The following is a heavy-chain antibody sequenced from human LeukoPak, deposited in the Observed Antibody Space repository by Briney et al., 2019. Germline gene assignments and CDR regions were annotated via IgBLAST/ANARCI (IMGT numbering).Heavy chain of an antibody. J-gene: IGHJ4*02. V-gene: IGHV3-48*03. CDR2: ISSVGTTV. D-gene: IGHD3-10*01. CDR3: ARDRGFGEPDY. CDR1: GFNFSSYE. Sequence: SGGSLRLSCAASGFNFSSYEMNWVRQAPGKGLEWVSYISSVGTTVYYADFVKGRFTTSRDNAKNSLHLQLNSLRVEDTAVYYCARDRGFGEPDYWGQGTLVTVSS.